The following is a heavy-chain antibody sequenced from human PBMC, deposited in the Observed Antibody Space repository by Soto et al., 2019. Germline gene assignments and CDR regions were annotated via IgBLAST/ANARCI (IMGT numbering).Heavy chain of an antibody. CDR2: ISAYNGNT. V-gene: IGHV1-18*01. J-gene: IGHJ3*02. CDR1: GYTFTSYG. D-gene: IGHD2-2*01. CDR3: ARGSPIVVLFSALSGSHDAFYI. Sequence: ASVKVSCKASGYTFTSYGISWVRQAPGQGLEWMGWISAYNGNTNYAQKLQGRVTMTRDTSTSTAYMELRRLRSDDTAVYYCARGSPIVVLFSALSGSHDAFYIWGQGTMDTVSS.